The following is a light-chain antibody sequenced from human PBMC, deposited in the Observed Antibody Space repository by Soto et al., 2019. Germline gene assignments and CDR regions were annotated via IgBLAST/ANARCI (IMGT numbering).Light chain of an antibody. V-gene: IGKV4-1*01. CDR2: WAS. Sequence: DIVMTQSPCSLAVSLGERATINCKSSQSVLYSSTNKNYLAWYQQKPGQPPKLLIYWASTRESGVPDRLSGSGSMKDLTLTTSSLQAQAVAVHYCQHFYSSHNTVGGGTKVDIK. CDR1: QSVLYSSTNKNY. CDR3: QHFYSSHNT. J-gene: IGKJ4*01.